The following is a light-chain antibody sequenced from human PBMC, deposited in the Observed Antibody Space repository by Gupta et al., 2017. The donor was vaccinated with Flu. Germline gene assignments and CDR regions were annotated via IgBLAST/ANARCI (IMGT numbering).Light chain of an antibody. V-gene: IGLV2-14*01. CDR2: AAS. CDR3: NSYTASNTPVV. Sequence: DVGAYDYVSWYQQHPGKAPKLIIYAASRRPSGVSNRFSGSKSGNTASLTISGLQAEDEADYYCNSYTASNTPVVFGGGTRLTVL. J-gene: IGLJ3*02. CDR1: DVGAYDY.